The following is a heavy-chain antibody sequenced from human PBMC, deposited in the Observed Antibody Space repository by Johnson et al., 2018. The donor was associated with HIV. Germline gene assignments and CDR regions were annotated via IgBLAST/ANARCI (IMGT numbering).Heavy chain of an antibody. V-gene: IGHV3-23*04. Sequence: VQLVESGGGVVQPGGSLRLSCAASGFTFSSYAMTWVRQAPGKGLEWVSGIGGSGGSTYYSDSVKGRFTISRDNSENTLYLQMNSLRAEDTAVYYCARAGARAFDIWGQGTMVTVSS. D-gene: IGHD1-26*01. J-gene: IGHJ3*02. CDR3: ARAGARAFDI. CDR1: GFTFSSYA. CDR2: IGGSGGST.